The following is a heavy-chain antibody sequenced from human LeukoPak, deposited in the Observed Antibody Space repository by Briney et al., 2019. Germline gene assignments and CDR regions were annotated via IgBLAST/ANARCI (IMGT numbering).Heavy chain of an antibody. Sequence: NPGGSLRLSCSASGFTFNNYAMLWVRQAPGKGLEWVSSISSSSSYIYYADSVKGRFTISRDNAKNSLYLQMNSLRAEDTAVYYCARVRVVTALGYFDYWGQGTLVTVSS. CDR3: ARVRVVTALGYFDY. J-gene: IGHJ4*02. CDR2: ISSSSSYI. CDR1: GFTFNNYA. V-gene: IGHV3-21*01. D-gene: IGHD2-21*02.